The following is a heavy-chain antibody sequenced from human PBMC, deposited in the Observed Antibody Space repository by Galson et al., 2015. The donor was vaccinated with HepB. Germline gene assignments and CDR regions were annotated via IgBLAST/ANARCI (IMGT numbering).Heavy chain of an antibody. V-gene: IGHV4-34*01. J-gene: IGHJ4*02. CDR2: INHSGST. CDR1: GGSFSGYY. CDR3: ARNSKGVVVAATEGGLFDY. D-gene: IGHD2-15*01. Sequence: LSLTCAVYGGSFSGYYWSWIRQPPGKGLEWIGEINHSGSTNYNPSLKSRVTISVDTSKNQFSLKLSSVTAADTAVYYCARNSKGVVVAATEGGLFDYWGQGTLVTVSS.